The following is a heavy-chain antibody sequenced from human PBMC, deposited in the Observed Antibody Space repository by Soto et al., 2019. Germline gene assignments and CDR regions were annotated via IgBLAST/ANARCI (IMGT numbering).Heavy chain of an antibody. J-gene: IGHJ4*02. CDR1: GYTFTSYG. V-gene: IGHV1-18*01. Sequence: QVHLVQSGAEVKKPGASVKVSCKASGYTFTSYGITWVRQAPGQGLEWMGWISAHNGNTDYAQKLQGRGIVTRDTSTSTAYMELRSLRSDDTAVYYCGRGRYGDYWGQGALVTVSS. CDR3: GRGRYGDY. CDR2: ISAHNGNT. D-gene: IGHD1-1*01.